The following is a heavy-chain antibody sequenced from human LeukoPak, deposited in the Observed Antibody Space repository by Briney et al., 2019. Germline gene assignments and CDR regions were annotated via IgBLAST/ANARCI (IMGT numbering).Heavy chain of an antibody. CDR2: IYSGGST. V-gene: IGHV3-66*02. CDR3: ARDDPALYYYDSSGYHPR. D-gene: IGHD3-22*01. J-gene: IGHJ4*02. CDR1: GFTVSSNY. Sequence: PGGSLRLSCAASGFTVSSNYMSWVRQAPGKGLEWVSVIYSGGSTYYADSVKGRFTISRDNSKNTLYLQMNSLRAEDTAVYYCARDDPALYYYDSSGYHPRGGQETLVTVSS.